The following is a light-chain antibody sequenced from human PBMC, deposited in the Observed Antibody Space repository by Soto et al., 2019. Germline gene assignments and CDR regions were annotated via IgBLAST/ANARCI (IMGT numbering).Light chain of an antibody. J-gene: IGLJ1*01. Sequence: QSVLTQPASVSGPPGQSITISCTGTSSDIGGYDYVSWYQQHPGKAPKLIISGVSDRPSGVSNRFSGSKSGNTASLTISGLQAEDEADYYCSSFTTSRAYVFGTGTKVTVL. CDR3: SSFTTSRAYV. CDR2: GVS. CDR1: SSDIGGYDY. V-gene: IGLV2-14*03.